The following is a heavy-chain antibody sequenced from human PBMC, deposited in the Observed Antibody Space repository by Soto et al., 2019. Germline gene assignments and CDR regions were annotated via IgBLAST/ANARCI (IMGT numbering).Heavy chain of an antibody. CDR1: GASISRDTYY. V-gene: IGHV4-31*03. Sequence: QVQLQESGPGLVKPSQTLSLTCTVSGASISRDTYYWIWIRQNPGKGLEWIGYIYNSGNTYYNPSLRSRVTISVDTSKNQFSLKLSSVTAADTAVYYCARVDYNDYFVDYWGQGALVTVSS. CDR2: IYNSGNT. J-gene: IGHJ4*02. CDR3: ARVDYNDYFVDY. D-gene: IGHD4-17*01.